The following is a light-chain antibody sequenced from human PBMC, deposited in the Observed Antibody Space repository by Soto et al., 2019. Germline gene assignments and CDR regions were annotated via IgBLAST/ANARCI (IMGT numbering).Light chain of an antibody. V-gene: IGKV4-1*01. CDR1: QSVLYSSNNKNY. J-gene: IGKJ1*01. Sequence: DIVMTQSPDSLAVSLGERATINCKSSQSVLYSSNNKNYLAWYQQKPGQPPKLLIYWASTRESGVPDRFSGGQSGKDFTLTISRLQAEDVAVYYCQQYFRPWTFGQGTKVDIK. CDR3: QQYFRPWT. CDR2: WAS.